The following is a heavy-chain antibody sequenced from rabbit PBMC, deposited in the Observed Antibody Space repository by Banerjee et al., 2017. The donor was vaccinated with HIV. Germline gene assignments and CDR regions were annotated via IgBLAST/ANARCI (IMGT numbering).Heavy chain of an antibody. CDR2: IYAGSSGST. D-gene: IGHD1-1*01. Sequence: QSLEESGGDLVKPGASLTLTCTASGLSLNSNAMCWVRQAPGKGLEWIACIYAGSSGSTYYASWAKGRFTISKTSSTTVTLQMTSLTAADTATYFCARTIYASSSGYPNYFNFWGPGTLVTVS. J-gene: IGHJ4*01. V-gene: IGHV1S40*01. CDR1: GLSLNSNA. CDR3: ARTIYASSSGYPNYFNF.